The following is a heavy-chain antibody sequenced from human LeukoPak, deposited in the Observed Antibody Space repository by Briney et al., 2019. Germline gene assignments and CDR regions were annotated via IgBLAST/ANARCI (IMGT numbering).Heavy chain of an antibody. D-gene: IGHD2-8*02. CDR3: ATYRQVLLPFES. CDR2: IFPSGGEI. Sequence: GGSLRLSCAASAFTFSTFAMIWVRQPPGKGLEWVSGIFPSGGEIHYADSVRGRFTISRDNSKSTMSLQMNSLSAEDTAIYYCATYRQVLLPFESWGQGTRVTASS. J-gene: IGHJ4*02. CDR1: AFTFSTFA. V-gene: IGHV3-23*01.